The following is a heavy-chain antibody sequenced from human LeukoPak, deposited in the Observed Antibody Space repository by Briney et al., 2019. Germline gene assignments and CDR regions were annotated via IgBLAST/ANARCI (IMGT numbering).Heavy chain of an antibody. CDR1: GDSIRSYY. CDR3: ARLQYSSGWPHFDY. V-gene: IGHV4-59*01. Sequence: SESLSLTCTVSGDSIRSYYWSWIRQPPGKGLEWIGYIYYTGSTNYNPSLKSRVTISVDTSKNQFSLKLSSVTAADTAVYYCARLQYSSGWPHFDYWGQGNLVTVSS. D-gene: IGHD6-19*01. CDR2: IYYTGST. J-gene: IGHJ4*02.